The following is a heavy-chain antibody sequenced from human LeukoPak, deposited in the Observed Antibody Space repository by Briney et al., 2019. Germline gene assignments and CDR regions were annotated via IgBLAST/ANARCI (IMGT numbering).Heavy chain of an antibody. V-gene: IGHV3-53*01. CDR1: GFTVSSNY. Sequence: GGSLRLSCAASGFTVSSNYMSWVRQAPGKGLEWVSVIYSGGSTYYADSVKGRSTISRDNSKNTLYLQMNSLRAEDTAVYYYAKVATTYYFDYWGQGTLVTVSS. D-gene: IGHD5-12*01. J-gene: IGHJ4*02. CDR3: AKVATTYYFDY. CDR2: IYSGGST.